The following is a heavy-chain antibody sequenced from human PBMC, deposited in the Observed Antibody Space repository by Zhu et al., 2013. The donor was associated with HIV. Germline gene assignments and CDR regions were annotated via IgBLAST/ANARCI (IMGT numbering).Heavy chain of an antibody. CDR2: INPQSGGT. D-gene: IGHD3-10*01. V-gene: IGHV1-2*02. J-gene: IGHJ3*01. CDR3: ARVRSLSGAFDL. CDR1: GYIFSDYY. Sequence: QVQLVQSGADVKKPGASVKVSCKVSGYIFSDYYMHWVRQAPGQGLEWMGWINPQSGGTNYAQKFQGRVTMTRDTSMSTAYMELSRVTSDDTAVYYCARVRSLSGAFDLWGQGTMVTVSS.